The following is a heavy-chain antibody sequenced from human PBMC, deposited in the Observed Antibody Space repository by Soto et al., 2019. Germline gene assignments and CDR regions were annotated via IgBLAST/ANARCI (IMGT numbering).Heavy chain of an antibody. CDR3: ARTLTIFGVVYGMDV. Sequence: SETLSLTCTVSGGSISSYYWSWIRQPPGKGLEWIGYIYYSGSTNYNPSLKSRVTISVDTSKNQFSLKLSSVTAADTAVYYCARTLTIFGVVYGMDVWGQGTTVTVSS. J-gene: IGHJ6*02. CDR1: GGSISSYY. V-gene: IGHV4-59*01. CDR2: IYYSGST. D-gene: IGHD3-3*01.